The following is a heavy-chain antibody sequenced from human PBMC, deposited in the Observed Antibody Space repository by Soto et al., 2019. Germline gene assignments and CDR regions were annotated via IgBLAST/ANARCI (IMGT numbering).Heavy chain of an antibody. CDR2: IHYSGST. Sequence: TSETLSLTCTVSGGSISSNIYYWGWIRQPPGKGLEWIGNIHYSGSTYYDSSLQSRVTISIDTSKNQFSLKLSSVTATDTAVYYCARHPGYYDILTGYTTYYFDYWGQGILVTVSS. V-gene: IGHV4-39*01. CDR1: GGSISSNIYY. J-gene: IGHJ4*02. CDR3: ARHPGYYDILTGYTTYYFDY. D-gene: IGHD3-9*01.